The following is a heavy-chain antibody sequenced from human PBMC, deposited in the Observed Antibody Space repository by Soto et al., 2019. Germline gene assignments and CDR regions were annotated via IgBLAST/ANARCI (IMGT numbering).Heavy chain of an antibody. CDR1: GFTFSSYG. Sequence: GGSLRLSCAASGFTFSSYGMHWVRQAPGKGLEWVAVIWYDGSNKYYADSVKGRFTISRDNSKNTLYLQMNSLRAEDTAVYYCAREMGVVVPAAMIAIPSAYYYYGMDVWGQGTTVTVSS. CDR2: IWYDGSNK. V-gene: IGHV3-33*01. D-gene: IGHD2-2*01. CDR3: AREMGVVVPAAMIAIPSAYYYYGMDV. J-gene: IGHJ6*02.